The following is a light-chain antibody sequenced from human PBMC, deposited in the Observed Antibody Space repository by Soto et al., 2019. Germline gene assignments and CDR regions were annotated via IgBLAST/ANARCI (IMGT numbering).Light chain of an antibody. CDR2: EAS. Sequence: EIVLTQSPATLSLSPGERATLSCRASQSIATYLAWYQQKPGQAPRLLIYEASNRATGVPARFSGSGSGTDFTLSTSSLEPEVFAYYYCQQRFNFLTFGGGTKVEIK. V-gene: IGKV3-11*01. J-gene: IGKJ4*01. CDR3: QQRFNFLT. CDR1: QSIATY.